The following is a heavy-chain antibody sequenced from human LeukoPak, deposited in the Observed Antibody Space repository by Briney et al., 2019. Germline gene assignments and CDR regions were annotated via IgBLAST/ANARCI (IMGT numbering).Heavy chain of an antibody. V-gene: IGHV3-48*03. Sequence: PGGSLRLSCAASGFTFSNYEMNWVRQAPGKGLEWVSYISRSSGSSIYYADSVKGRLTISRDNAKNSLYLQMNSLRAEDTAVYYCARDSSGWYYFDYWGQGILVTVSS. CDR2: ISRSSGSSI. D-gene: IGHD6-19*01. J-gene: IGHJ4*02. CDR1: GFTFSNYE. CDR3: ARDSSGWYYFDY.